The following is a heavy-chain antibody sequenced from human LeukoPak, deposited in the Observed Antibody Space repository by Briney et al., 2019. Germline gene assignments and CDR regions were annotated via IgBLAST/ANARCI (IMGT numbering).Heavy chain of an antibody. CDR3: AKDTTRVNYDFWSVQLYYFDY. CDR1: GFTFDDYA. V-gene: IGHV3-9*01. Sequence: GRSLRLSCAASGFTFDDYAMHWVRQAPGKGLEWASGISWNSGNIDYADSVKGRFTISRDNAKNSLYLQMNSLRAEDTALYYCAKDTTRVNYDFWSVQLYYFDYWGQGTLVTVSS. CDR2: ISWNSGNI. J-gene: IGHJ4*02. D-gene: IGHD3-3*01.